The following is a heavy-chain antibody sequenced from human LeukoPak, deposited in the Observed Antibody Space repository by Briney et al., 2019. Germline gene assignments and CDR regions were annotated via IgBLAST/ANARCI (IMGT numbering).Heavy chain of an antibody. J-gene: IGHJ6*03. V-gene: IGHV1-18*01. CDR3: ARAVDTAMGFYYYYYMDV. D-gene: IGHD5-18*01. CDR2: ICAYIGNT. Sequence: GASVKVSCKDSGYTFTSYGISWVRQAPGQGLEWMGWICAYIGNTNYAQKPQGRVSMTTDTSTSTAYMELRSLRSDDTAVYYCARAVDTAMGFYYYYYMDVWGKGTTVTVSS. CDR1: GYTFTSYG.